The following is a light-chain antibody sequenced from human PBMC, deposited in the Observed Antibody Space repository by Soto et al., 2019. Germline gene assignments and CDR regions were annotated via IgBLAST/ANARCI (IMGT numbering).Light chain of an antibody. J-gene: IGKJ1*01. CDR2: GAS. CDR3: QEYNTWPWT. Sequence: TQSPSTLSVYPWERATLSCRASQSVNSNLAWYQQKLGQAPRVLIFGASTRATGIPARFSGSGSGTEFSLTINSLQSEDFAVYYCQEYNTWPWTFGQGTKVDIK. CDR1: QSVNSN. V-gene: IGKV3-15*01.